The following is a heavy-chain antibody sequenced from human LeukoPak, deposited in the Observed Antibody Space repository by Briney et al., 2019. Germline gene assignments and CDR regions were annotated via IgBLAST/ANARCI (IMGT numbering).Heavy chain of an antibody. CDR3: ARDYSGEWEQLTGWWFDP. D-gene: IGHD1/OR15-1a*01. Sequence: ASVKVSCKASGYTFGTHWMHWVRQAPGQGLEWMGVINPSGDFRSYAQKFQGRITVTRDMSTRTVYMELSDLRPEDTAVYYCARDYSGEWEQLTGWWFDPWGQGTLVIVSS. V-gene: IGHV1-46*01. CDR1: GYTFGTHW. CDR2: INPSGDFR. J-gene: IGHJ5*02.